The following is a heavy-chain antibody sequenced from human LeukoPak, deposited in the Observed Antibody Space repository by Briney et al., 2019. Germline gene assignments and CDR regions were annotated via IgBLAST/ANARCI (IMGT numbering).Heavy chain of an antibody. CDR3: AKASAMIVVVSKHFDY. J-gene: IGHJ4*02. Sequence: GGSLRLSCAASGFTFSTYGMSWVRQAPGRGLEWVSAISGSGGDTYYADSVKGRFTISRDNSKNTLYLQMNSLRAEDTAVYYCAKASAMIVVVSKHFDYWGQGTLVTVSS. CDR1: GFTFSTYG. D-gene: IGHD3-22*01. CDR2: ISGSGGDT. V-gene: IGHV3-23*01.